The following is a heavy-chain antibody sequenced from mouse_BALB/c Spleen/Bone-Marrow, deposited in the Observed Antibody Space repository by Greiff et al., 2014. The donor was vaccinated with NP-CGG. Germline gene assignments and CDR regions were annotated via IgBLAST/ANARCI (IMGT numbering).Heavy chain of an antibody. D-gene: IGHD1-2*01. CDR1: GFTFSDYY. CDR3: ARDRRITTATYAMDY. V-gene: IGHV5-4*02. CDR2: ISDGGSYT. J-gene: IGHJ4*01. Sequence: EVKLMESGGGLVKPGGSLKLSCAASGFTFSDYYMYWVRQTPEERLEWVATISDGGSYTYYPDSVKGRFTISRDNAKNNLYLQMSSLKSEDTAMYYCARDRRITTATYAMDYWGQGTSVTVSS.